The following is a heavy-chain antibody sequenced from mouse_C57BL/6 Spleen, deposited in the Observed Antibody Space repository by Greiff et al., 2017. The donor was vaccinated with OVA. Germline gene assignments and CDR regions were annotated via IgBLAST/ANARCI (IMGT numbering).Heavy chain of an antibody. J-gene: IGHJ2*01. Sequence: VQLQQSGAELARPGASVKMSCKASGYTFTSYTMHWVTQRPGQGLEWIGYINPSSGYTKYNQKFKDKATLTADTSSSTAYMQLSSLTAEDSAVYYGARSHYGSTTGGYWGQGTTLTVSS. D-gene: IGHD1-1*01. CDR1: GYTFTSYT. V-gene: IGHV1-4*01. CDR3: ARSHYGSTTGGY. CDR2: INPSSGYT.